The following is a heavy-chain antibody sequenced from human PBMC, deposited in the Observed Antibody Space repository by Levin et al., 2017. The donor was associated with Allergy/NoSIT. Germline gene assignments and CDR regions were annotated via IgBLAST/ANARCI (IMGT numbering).Heavy chain of an antibody. J-gene: IGHJ4*02. V-gene: IGHV1-18*01. CDR3: GRILQEQLAIPSDF. Sequence: QGLEWMGWVSAYDGDTKYAQKFQGRVTMTTDSSTRTAYMELRSLSSDDTAVYYCGRILQEQLAIPSDFWGQGTLVTVSS. CDR2: VSAYDGDT. D-gene: IGHD6-13*01.